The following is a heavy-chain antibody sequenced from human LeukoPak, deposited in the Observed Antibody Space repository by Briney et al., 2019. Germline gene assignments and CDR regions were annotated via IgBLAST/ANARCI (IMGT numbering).Heavy chain of an antibody. D-gene: IGHD6-6*01. J-gene: IGHJ5*02. CDR3: ARPTARLGWFDP. CDR2: IYHSGST. V-gene: IGHV4-38-2*02. CDR1: GYSISSGYY. Sequence: SETLSLTCTASGYSISSGYYWGWIRQPPGKGLEWIGSIYHSGSTYHNPSLKSRVTISVDTSKNQFSLKLRSVTAADTAVYYCARPTARLGWFDPWGQGTLVTVSS.